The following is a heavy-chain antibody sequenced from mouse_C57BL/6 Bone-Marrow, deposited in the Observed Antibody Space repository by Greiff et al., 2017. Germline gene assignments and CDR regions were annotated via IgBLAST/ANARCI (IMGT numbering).Heavy chain of an antibody. CDR1: GFSLTSYA. CDR2: IWTGGGT. J-gene: IGHJ4*01. D-gene: IGHD1-1*01. CDR3: ARFYDVSISYDAMDD. V-gene: IGHV2-9-1*01. Sequence: QVQLQQSGPGLVAPSQSLSITCTVSGFSLTSYAISWVRQPPGKGLEWLGVIWTGGGTNYNSALKSRLSISKDNSTSQVFLKMISLQTADTARYYCARFYDVSISYDAMDDWGQGTSVTVSS.